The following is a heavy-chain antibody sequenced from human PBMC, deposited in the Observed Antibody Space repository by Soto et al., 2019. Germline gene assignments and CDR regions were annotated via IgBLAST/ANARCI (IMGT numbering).Heavy chain of an antibody. CDR1: GFTFSDYY. CDR2: ISSSGSTI. CDR3: ARVHSNSWYQFDY. V-gene: IGHV3-11*01. J-gene: IGHJ4*02. D-gene: IGHD6-13*01. Sequence: GGSLSLSCAASGFTFSDYYMSWIRQAPGKGLEWVSYISSSGSTIYHADSVKGRFTISRDNAKNSLYLQMNSLRAEDTAVYYCARVHSNSWYQFDYWGQGALVTVSS.